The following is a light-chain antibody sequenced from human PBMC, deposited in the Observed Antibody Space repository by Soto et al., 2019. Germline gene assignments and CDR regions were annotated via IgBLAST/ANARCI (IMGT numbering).Light chain of an antibody. Sequence: QSVLTQPPSASGSPGQSVTISCTGTSSDVGGYKYVSWYQQHPGKAPQLMIYEVNKRPSGFPDRFSGSKSGNTASLTVSGLQAEDYSDYSCSSYACGLNLEVFGTGTVLTVL. CDR1: SSDVGGYKY. CDR2: EVN. J-gene: IGLJ1*01. V-gene: IGLV2-8*01. CDR3: SSYACGLNLEV.